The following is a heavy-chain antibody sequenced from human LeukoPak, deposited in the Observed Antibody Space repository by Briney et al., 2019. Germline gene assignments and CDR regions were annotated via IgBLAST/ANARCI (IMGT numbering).Heavy chain of an antibody. CDR3: ARGQKRSTYYDFWSGYYPPLYFDY. J-gene: IGHJ4*02. CDR1: GYSFTSYD. D-gene: IGHD3-3*01. Sequence: ASVTVSCKASGYSFTSYDINWVRQATGPGLEWMGWMNTNSGNTGYAQKFQGRVSMTRNTSISTAYLELSSLRSEDTAVYYCARGQKRSTYYDFWSGYYPPLYFDYWGQGTLVTVSS. V-gene: IGHV1-8*01. CDR2: MNTNSGNT.